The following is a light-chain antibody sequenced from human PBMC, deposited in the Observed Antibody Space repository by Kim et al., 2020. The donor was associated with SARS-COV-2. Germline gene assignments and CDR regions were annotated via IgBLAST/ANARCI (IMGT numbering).Light chain of an antibody. CDR1: QSVGSY. Sequence: PGERATLSCRASQSVGSYLAWYQQKPGQAPRLLIYDASNRATGIPARFSGSGSGTDFTLTISSLEPEDFAVYYCQQRSNWPPEITFGGGTKVEIK. CDR3: QQRSNWPPEIT. J-gene: IGKJ4*01. V-gene: IGKV3-11*01. CDR2: DAS.